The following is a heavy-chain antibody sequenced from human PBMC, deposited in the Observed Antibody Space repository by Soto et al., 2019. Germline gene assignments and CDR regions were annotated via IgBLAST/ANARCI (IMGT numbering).Heavy chain of an antibody. J-gene: IGHJ6*02. CDR1: GGTFSSYA. V-gene: IGHV1-69*06. Sequence: SVKVSCKASGGTFSSYAISWVRQAPGQGLEWMGGIIPTFGTANYAQKFQGRVTITADKSTSTAYMELSSLRSEDKAVYYCARGAAVAGRGGYGMDVWGQGTTVTVSS. CDR2: IIPTFGTA. D-gene: IGHD6-19*01. CDR3: ARGAAVAGRGGYGMDV.